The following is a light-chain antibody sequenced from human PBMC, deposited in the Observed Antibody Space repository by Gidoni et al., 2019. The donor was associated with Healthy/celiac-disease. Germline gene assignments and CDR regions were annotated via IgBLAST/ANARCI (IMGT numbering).Light chain of an antibody. V-gene: IGKV4-1*01. J-gene: IGKJ1*01. CDR1: QSVSYSSNNKNY. CDR2: WAS. CDR3: QQYYSTPRT. Sequence: DIVMTQSPDSLAVSLGERATINCKSSQSVSYSSNNKNYLAWYQQKPGQPPKLRIYWASTRESGVPDRFSGSGSGTDFTLTISSLQAEDVAVYYCQQYYSTPRTFXQXTKVXIK.